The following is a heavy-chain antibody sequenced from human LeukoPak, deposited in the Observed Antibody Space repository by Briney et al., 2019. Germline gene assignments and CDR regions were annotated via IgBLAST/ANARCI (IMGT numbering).Heavy chain of an antibody. Sequence: ASVKVSCKASGYTFTGHYMHWVRQAPGQGLEWMGWINPKNAGTNFAQRFQGRVTMTRDTSISTVYMELSRLGSDDTALYYCARGEVTGYFQHWGQGTLVTVSS. CDR1: GYTFTGHY. CDR2: INPKNAGT. J-gene: IGHJ1*01. CDR3: ARGEVTGYFQH. D-gene: IGHD5-18*01. V-gene: IGHV1-2*02.